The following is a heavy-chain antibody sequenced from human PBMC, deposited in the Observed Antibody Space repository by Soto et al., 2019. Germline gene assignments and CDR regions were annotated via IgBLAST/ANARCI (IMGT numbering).Heavy chain of an antibody. CDR2: IYYSGST. Sequence: PSETLSLTCTVSGGSISSYYWSWIRQPPGKGLEWIGYIYYSGSTNYNPSLKSRVTISVDTSKNQFSLKLSSVTAADTAVYYCAGLYISSWYHYYGMDVWGQGTTVTVSS. D-gene: IGHD6-13*01. J-gene: IGHJ6*02. CDR1: GGSISSYY. V-gene: IGHV4-59*01. CDR3: AGLYISSWYHYYGMDV.